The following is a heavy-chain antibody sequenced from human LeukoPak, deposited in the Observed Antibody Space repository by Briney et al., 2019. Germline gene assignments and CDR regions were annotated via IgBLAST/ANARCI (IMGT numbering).Heavy chain of an antibody. CDR3: ATYSSSWYCFDY. J-gene: IGHJ4*02. Sequence: GGSLRLSCAASGFTFNSYAMSWVRQAPGRGLEWVSAISGRGDKTYYTDSVKGRFTVSRDNSKNTLYLQMNSLRDEDTAVYYCATYSSSWYCFDYWGQGTLVTVSS. CDR1: GFTFNSYA. D-gene: IGHD6-13*01. CDR2: ISGRGDKT. V-gene: IGHV3-23*01.